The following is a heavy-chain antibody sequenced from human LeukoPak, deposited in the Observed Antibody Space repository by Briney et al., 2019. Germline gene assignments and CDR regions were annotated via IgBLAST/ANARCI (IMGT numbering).Heavy chain of an antibody. CDR2: ISYDGSNK. CDR3: AKLIIAARPYTDY. J-gene: IGHJ4*02. D-gene: IGHD6-6*01. Sequence: PGGSLRLSCAASGFTFSSYVMHWVRQAPGKGLEWVAVISYDGSNKYYVDSVKGRFTISRDNSKNTLYLEMNSLRAEDTAVYYCAKLIIAARPYTDYWGQGTLVTVSS. V-gene: IGHV3-30*18. CDR1: GFTFSSYV.